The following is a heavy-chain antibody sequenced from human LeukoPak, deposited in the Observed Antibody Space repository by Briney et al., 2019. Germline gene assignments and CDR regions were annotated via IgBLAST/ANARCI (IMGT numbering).Heavy chain of an antibody. D-gene: IGHD3-10*01. J-gene: IGHJ4*02. V-gene: IGHV3-23*01. Sequence: GVSLRLSSAASGFTFSSYAMSWVRRAPGKGLEWVSAISGSGGSTYYADSVKGRFTISRDNSKNTLYLQMNSLRAEDTAVYYCAKVGEGYYFDYWGQGTLVTVSS. CDR3: AKVGEGYYFDY. CDR2: ISGSGGST. CDR1: GFTFSSYA.